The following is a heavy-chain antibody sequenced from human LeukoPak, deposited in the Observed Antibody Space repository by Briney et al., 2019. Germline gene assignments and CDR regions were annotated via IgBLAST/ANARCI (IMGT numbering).Heavy chain of an antibody. CDR1: GASISSSNYY. CDR2: IYSSGNT. CDR3: ARATGYYGSGSIAY. J-gene: IGHJ4*02. V-gene: IGHV4-39*07. Sequence: PSETLSLTCAVSGASISSSNYYWGWVRQSPGKGLEWIGNIYSSGNTYYNASLKSRVTMYIDTSKNQFSLKLSSVTAADTAVYYCARATGYYGSGSIAYWGQGTLVTVSS. D-gene: IGHD3-10*01.